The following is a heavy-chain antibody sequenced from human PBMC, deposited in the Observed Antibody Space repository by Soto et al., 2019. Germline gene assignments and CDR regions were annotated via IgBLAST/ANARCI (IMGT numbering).Heavy chain of an antibody. Sequence: SGPTLVNPTQTLTLTCTFSGFSLSTDDVGVGWIRQPPGKALDWLAVIYWDDDKRYSPSLKSRLTITRDTSKNQVLLTMTNMDPVDTATYFCARSKYSISSFDYWGQGALVTVSS. V-gene: IGHV2-5*02. D-gene: IGHD6-6*01. J-gene: IGHJ4*02. CDR1: GFSLSTDDVG. CDR2: IYWDDDK. CDR3: ARSKYSISSFDY.